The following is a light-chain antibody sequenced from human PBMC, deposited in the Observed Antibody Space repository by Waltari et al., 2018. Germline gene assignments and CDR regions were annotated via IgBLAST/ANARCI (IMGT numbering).Light chain of an antibody. Sequence: EVLMTQSPLTLSVSPGEGATLSCRASQSISRNLAWYQQKPGQAPRLLIYGASTRAPGIPARFSGSGSGTEFTLTISSLQSEDFAVYYCQQYNNWRTFGQGTKLEI. CDR1: QSISRN. J-gene: IGKJ2*01. CDR2: GAS. V-gene: IGKV3-15*01. CDR3: QQYNNWRT.